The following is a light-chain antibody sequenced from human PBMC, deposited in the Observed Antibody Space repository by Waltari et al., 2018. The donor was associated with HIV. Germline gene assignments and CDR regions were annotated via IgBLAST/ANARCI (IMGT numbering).Light chain of an antibody. V-gene: IGLV3-21*02. CDR1: NTGFKS. Sequence: SYVLTQPPSVSVAPGQTAKITCEGDNTGFKSLHWYQQKAGQAPLLVILDDSERPSGIPERLAGSNSGNTATLTINRVEVGDEADYYCQVWDSASAHWVFGGGTKLTVL. CDR2: DDS. CDR3: QVWDSASAHWV. J-gene: IGLJ3*02.